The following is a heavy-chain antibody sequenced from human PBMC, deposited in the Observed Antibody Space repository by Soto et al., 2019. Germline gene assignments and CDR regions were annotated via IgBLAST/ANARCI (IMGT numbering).Heavy chain of an antibody. J-gene: IGHJ4*02. CDR2: ISAYNGNT. CDR3: ARDGLGYSYGDVVTVKNAY. D-gene: IGHD5-18*01. V-gene: IGHV1-18*01. CDR1: GYTFTSYG. Sequence: ASVKVSCKASGYTFTSYGISWVRQAPGQGLEWMGWISAYNGNTNYAQKLQGRVTMTADTSTSTAYMELRSLRSDDTAVDYWARDGLGYSYGDVVTVKNAYWGQGTLVTVSS.